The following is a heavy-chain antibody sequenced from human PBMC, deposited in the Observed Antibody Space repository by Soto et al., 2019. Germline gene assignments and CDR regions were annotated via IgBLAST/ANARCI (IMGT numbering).Heavy chain of an antibody. D-gene: IGHD6-13*01. CDR1: GGSISPYY. V-gene: IGHV4-59*01. CDR3: ARDAPGSSWLDT. CDR2: IYYSAST. J-gene: IGHJ5*02. Sequence: SSETLSLTCTVSGGSISPYYWSWIRQPPGKRLEWIAYIYYSASTNYNPSLKSRVTISLDTSKNQFSLKLTSVTAADTAVYYCARDAPGSSWLDTWGQGTLVTVAS.